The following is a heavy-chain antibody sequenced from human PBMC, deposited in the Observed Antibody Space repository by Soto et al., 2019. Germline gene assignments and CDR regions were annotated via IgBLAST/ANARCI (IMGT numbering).Heavy chain of an antibody. CDR2: IYSGGST. Sequence: GGSLGLSFEASGFTVSRNYMGWVRQAPGKGLEWVSVIYSGGSTYYADSVKGRFTISRENSKNTLYLQMNSLRAEDTAVYYCASWYSSSSGGVWGYYYGMDVWGQGTTVTVSS. D-gene: IGHD6-6*01. J-gene: IGHJ6*02. CDR3: ASWYSSSSGGVWGYYYGMDV. V-gene: IGHV3-53*01. CDR1: GFTVSRNY.